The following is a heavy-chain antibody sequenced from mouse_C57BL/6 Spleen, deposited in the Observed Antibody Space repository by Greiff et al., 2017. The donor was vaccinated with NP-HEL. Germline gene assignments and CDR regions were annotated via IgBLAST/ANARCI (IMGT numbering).Heavy chain of an antibody. J-gene: IGHJ2*01. V-gene: IGHV5-16*01. CDR1: GFTFSDYY. CDR2: INYDGSST. D-gene: IGHD2-1*01. CDR3: ARAFYPPYFDY. Sequence: EVMLVESEGGLVQPGSSMKLSCTASGFTFSDYYMAWVRQVPEKGLEWVANINYDGSSTYYLDSLKSRFIISRDNAKNILYLQMSSLKSEDTATYYCARAFYPPYFDYWGQGTTLTVSS.